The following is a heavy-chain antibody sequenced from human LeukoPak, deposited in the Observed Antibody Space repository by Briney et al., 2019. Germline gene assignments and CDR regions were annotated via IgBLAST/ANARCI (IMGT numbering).Heavy chain of an antibody. CDR1: GGTFTSYA. Sequence: SVKVSCKASGGTFTSYAISWVRQAPGQGLEWMGGIIPIFGTANYAQKFQGRVTITTDESTSTAYMELSSLRSEDTAVYYCAKGRQIQSGIDYWGQGTLVTVSS. D-gene: IGHD1-14*01. J-gene: IGHJ4*02. CDR3: AKGRQIQSGIDY. CDR2: IIPIFGTA. V-gene: IGHV1-69*05.